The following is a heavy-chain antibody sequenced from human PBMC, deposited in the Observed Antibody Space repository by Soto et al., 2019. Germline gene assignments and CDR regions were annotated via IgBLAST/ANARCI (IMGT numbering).Heavy chain of an antibody. Sequence: PGGSLRLSCAASGFTFSSYGMHWVRQAPGKGLEWVAVIWYDGSNKYYADSVKGRFTISRDNSKNTLYLQMNSLRAEDTAVYYCARDLDYDSSGYPDYGGQGTLVTV. V-gene: IGHV3-33*01. CDR2: IWYDGSNK. CDR3: ARDLDYDSSGYPDY. J-gene: IGHJ4*02. CDR1: GFTFSSYG. D-gene: IGHD3-22*01.